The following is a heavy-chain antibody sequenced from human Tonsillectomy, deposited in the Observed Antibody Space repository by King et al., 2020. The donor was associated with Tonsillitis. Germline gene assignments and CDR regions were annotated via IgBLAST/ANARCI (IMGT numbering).Heavy chain of an antibody. V-gene: IGHV1-2*02. J-gene: IGHJ6*04. CDR1: GYTFTAYY. Sequence: VQLVQSGAEVKKPGASVKVSCKASGYTFTAYYMHWVRQAPGQGLEWMGWINPFSGGTDYAQKFLGRVTMTRDTSISTAYMELSRLSFDDTAVYYCAREGGYKDVWGKGTTVTVSS. D-gene: IGHD1-14*01. CDR2: INPFSGGT. CDR3: AREGGYKDV.